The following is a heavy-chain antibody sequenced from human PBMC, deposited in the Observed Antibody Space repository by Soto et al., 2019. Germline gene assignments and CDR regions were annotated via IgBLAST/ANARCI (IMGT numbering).Heavy chain of an antibody. CDR1: GGTLSSYA. D-gene: IGHD2-2*02. Sequence: QVQLVQSGAEVKKPGSSVKVSCKASGGTLSSYAINWVRQAPGQGLEWMGGIIPIFGSANYAPKFQGRVTITSDESTSTAYMELSILRSEDTAVDYCAGTIEIPYYHGMDVLGQWPTVTVSS. CDR2: IIPIFGSA. CDR3: AGTIEIPYYHGMDV. J-gene: IGHJ6*02. V-gene: IGHV1-69*01.